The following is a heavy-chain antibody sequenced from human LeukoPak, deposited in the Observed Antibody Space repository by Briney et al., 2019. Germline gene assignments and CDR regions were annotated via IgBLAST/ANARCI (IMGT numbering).Heavy chain of an antibody. CDR1: GGSFSGYY. D-gene: IGHD4-17*01. CDR3: ARGRGSEDYGDYEPHFDY. J-gene: IGHJ4*02. CDR2: INHSGST. V-gene: IGHV4-34*01. Sequence: PSETLSLTCAVYGGSFSGYYWSWIRQPPGKGLEWIGEINHSGSTNYNPSLKSRVTISVDTSKNQFSLKLSSVTAADTAVYYCARGRGSEDYGDYEPHFDYWGQGTLVTVSS.